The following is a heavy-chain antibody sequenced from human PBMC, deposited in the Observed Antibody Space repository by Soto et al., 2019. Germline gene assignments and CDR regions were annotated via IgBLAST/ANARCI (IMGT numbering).Heavy chain of an antibody. CDR2: IKQDGSAK. Sequence: GGSLRLSCVASEFTFSNYWMIWVRQAPGKGLEWVANIKQDGSAKYYVDSVKGRFTISRDNAENSLYLQMNSLRAEDTALYYCARVYPGTGWPFHYYGMDVWGQGTTVTVSS. CDR3: ARVYPGTGWPFHYYGMDV. V-gene: IGHV3-7*01. J-gene: IGHJ6*02. CDR1: EFTFSNYW. D-gene: IGHD6-25*01.